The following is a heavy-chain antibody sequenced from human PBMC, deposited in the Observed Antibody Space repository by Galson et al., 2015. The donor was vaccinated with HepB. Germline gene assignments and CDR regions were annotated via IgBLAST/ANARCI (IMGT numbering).Heavy chain of an antibody. V-gene: IGHV7-4-1*02. Sequence: SVKVSCKASGYGFTRYAINWVRQAPGQGLEWMGWINTNTGNPTYAQGFTGRFVFSLDTSVSTAYLQISSLKAEDTAVYYCARDITVTTYRNWFDPWGQGSLVTVSS. CDR1: GYGFTRYA. D-gene: IGHD4-17*01. CDR2: INTNTGNP. CDR3: ARDITVTTYRNWFDP. J-gene: IGHJ5*02.